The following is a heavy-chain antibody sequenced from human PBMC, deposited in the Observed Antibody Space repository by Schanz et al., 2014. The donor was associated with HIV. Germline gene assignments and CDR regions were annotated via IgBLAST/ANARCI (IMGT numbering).Heavy chain of an antibody. CDR1: GFTFSSYG. CDR3: TRDGGCSGSACYGYGIDV. Sequence: QVQLVESGGGVVQPGRSLRLSCAASGFTFSSYGMHWVRQAPGKGLEWVAHMIWNNGIYYADSVKGRFTISRDNAKNTLFLQMNNLREDDTAVYYCTRDGGCSGSACYGYGIDVWGQGTTVTVSS. CDR2: IWNNGI. D-gene: IGHD1-26*01. J-gene: IGHJ6*02. V-gene: IGHV3-33*01.